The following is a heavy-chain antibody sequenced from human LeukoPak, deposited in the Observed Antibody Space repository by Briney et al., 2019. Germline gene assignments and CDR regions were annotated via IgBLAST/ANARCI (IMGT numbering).Heavy chain of an antibody. CDR3: ASTPSWYGDNWFDP. CDR1: GFTFSSYS. Sequence: PGGSLRLSCAASGFTFSSYSMNWVRQAPGKGLEWVSSISSSSSYIYYADSVKGRFTISRDNAKNSLYLQMNSLRAEDTAVYYCASTPSWYGDNWFDPWGQGTLVTVSS. V-gene: IGHV3-21*01. D-gene: IGHD6-13*01. J-gene: IGHJ5*02. CDR2: ISSSSSYI.